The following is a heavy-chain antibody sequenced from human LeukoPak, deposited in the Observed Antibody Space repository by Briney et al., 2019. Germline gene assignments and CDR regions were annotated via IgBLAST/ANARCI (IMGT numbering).Heavy chain of an antibody. D-gene: IGHD3-10*01. CDR3: ARGRPRPYYYGSGSYSPDRAFDI. V-gene: IGHV4-34*01. Sequence: SETLSLTCAVYGGSFSGYYWSWIRQPPGKGLEWIGEINHSGSTNYNPSLKSRVTISVDTSKNQFSLKLSSVTAADTAVYYCARGRPRPYYYGSGSYSPDRAFDIWGQGTMVTVSS. CDR2: INHSGST. CDR1: GGSFSGYY. J-gene: IGHJ3*02.